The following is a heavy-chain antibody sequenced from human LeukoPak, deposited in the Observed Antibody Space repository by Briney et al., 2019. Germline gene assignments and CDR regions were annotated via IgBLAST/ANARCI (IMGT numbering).Heavy chain of an antibody. CDR1: GFTVSSNY. J-gene: IGHJ4*02. CDR2: IYSGGST. D-gene: IGHD6-13*01. V-gene: IGHV3-66*01. CDR3: ARESSSWGFDY. Sequence: GGSLRLSCAASGFTVSSNYMSWVRQAPGKGLEWVSVIYSGGSTYYADSVKGRFTISRDNSKNTLYFQMNSLRAEDTAVYYCARESSSWGFDYWGQGTLVTVSS.